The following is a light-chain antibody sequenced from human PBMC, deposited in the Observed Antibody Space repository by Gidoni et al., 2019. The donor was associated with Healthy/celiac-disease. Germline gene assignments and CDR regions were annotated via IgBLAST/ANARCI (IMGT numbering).Light chain of an antibody. CDR1: QSVSSY. Sequence: DIVLTQSPATLSLSPGERATLSCRASQSVSSYLAWYQQTPGQAPRLLIYDASNRATGIPARFSGSGSGTDFTLTISSLEPEDFAVYYCQQRSNWPYTFGQGTKLEIK. CDR2: DAS. V-gene: IGKV3-11*01. J-gene: IGKJ2*01. CDR3: QQRSNWPYT.